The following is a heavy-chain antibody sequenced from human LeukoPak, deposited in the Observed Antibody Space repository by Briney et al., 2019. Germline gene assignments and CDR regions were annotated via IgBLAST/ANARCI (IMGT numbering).Heavy chain of an antibody. CDR3: ANQVVGATSPLY. D-gene: IGHD1-26*01. J-gene: IGHJ4*02. V-gene: IGHV3-48*01. CDR1: GFIFSTSN. CDR2: ISSRSSTI. Sequence: GGSLRLSCAATGFIFSTSNMNWVRQASGKGLEWVSYISSRSSTIYYADSVKGRFTISRDNAKNSLYLQMNSLRAEDTAVYYCANQVVGATSPLYWGQGTLVTVSS.